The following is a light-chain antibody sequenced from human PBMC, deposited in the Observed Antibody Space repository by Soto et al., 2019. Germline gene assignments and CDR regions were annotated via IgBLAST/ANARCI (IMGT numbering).Light chain of an antibody. J-gene: IGLJ2*01. V-gene: IGLV2-14*01. CDR1: SSDVGGYNY. CDR3: SSYTSSSTLVV. CDR2: DVS. Sequence: QSVLTQPASVSGSPGQSITISCTGTSSDVGGYNYVSWYQQHPGKAPKLMIYDVSNRPSGVSNRFSGSKSGNTASLTISGIHAEDESDYYCSSYTSSSTLVVFGGGTKRAVL.